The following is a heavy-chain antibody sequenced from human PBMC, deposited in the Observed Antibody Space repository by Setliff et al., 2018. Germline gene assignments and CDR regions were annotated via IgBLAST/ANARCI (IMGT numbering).Heavy chain of an antibody. CDR2: IKQDGSEK. CDR3: AREDEADYYYYYGMDV. J-gene: IGHJ6*02. D-gene: IGHD6-13*01. V-gene: IGHV3-7*01. CDR1: GFTFSTYW. Sequence: GSLRLSCAASGFTFSTYWMSWVRQAPGKGLEWVANIKQDGSEKYYVDSVKGRFTISRDNAKSSLYLQMNSLRAEDTAVYYCAREDEADYYYYYGMDVWGQGTTVTVSS.